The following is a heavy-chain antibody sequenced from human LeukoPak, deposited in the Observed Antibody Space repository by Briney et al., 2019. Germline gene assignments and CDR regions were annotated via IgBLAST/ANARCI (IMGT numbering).Heavy chain of an antibody. CDR2: IYYSGTT. V-gene: IGHV4-39*01. CDR1: GGSISSSSYS. D-gene: IGHD3-3*01. J-gene: IGHJ4*02. CDR3: ARLRFDFWSGYTHPYFDY. Sequence: SETLSLTCTVSGGSISSSSYSWGWVRQPPGKGLEWNGSIYYSGTTYYNPSLKSRVTISVETSSIQFSLKLSSVAATDTAVYFCARLRFDFWSGYTHPYFDYWGQGTLVTVSS.